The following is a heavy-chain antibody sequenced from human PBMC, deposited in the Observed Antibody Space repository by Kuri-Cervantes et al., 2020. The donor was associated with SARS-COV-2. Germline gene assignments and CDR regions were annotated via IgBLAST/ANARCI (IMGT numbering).Heavy chain of an antibody. J-gene: IGHJ4*02. CDR2: ISYDGSNK. V-gene: IGHV3-30-3*01. Sequence: GSLRLSCAASGFTFSSYAMHWVRQAPGKGLEWVAVISYDGSNKYYADSVKGRFTISRDNSKNTLYLQMNSLRAEDTAVYYCARGYDFWSGPEYYFDYWGQGTLVTVSS. CDR1: GFTFSSYA. D-gene: IGHD3-3*01. CDR3: ARGYDFWSGPEYYFDY.